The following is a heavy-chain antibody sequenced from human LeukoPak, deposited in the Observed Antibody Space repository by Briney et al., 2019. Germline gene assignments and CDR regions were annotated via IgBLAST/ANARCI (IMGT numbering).Heavy chain of an antibody. J-gene: IGHJ4*02. CDR2: INPNSGGT. CDR3: ARDREWELPNVFDY. V-gene: IGHV1-2*02. Sequence: GASVKVSCKASGYTFTGYYMHWVRQAPGQGLEWMGWINPNSGGTNYAQKLQGRVTMTTDTSTSTAYMELRSLRSDDTAVYYCARDREWELPNVFDYWGQGTLVTVSS. CDR1: GYTFTGYY. D-gene: IGHD1-26*01.